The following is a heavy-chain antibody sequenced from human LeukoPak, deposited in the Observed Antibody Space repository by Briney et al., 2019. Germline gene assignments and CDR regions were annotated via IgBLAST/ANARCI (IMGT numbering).Heavy chain of an antibody. D-gene: IGHD3-3*01. Sequence: GASVKVSCKAPGYTFTSYDISWVRQATGQGLEWMGWMNPNSGNTGYAQKFQGRATITRNTSISTAYMELSSLRSEDTAVYYCARGKGRFLEPDAFDIWGQGTMVTVSS. CDR2: MNPNSGNT. CDR3: ARGKGRFLEPDAFDI. V-gene: IGHV1-8*03. CDR1: GYTFTSYD. J-gene: IGHJ3*02.